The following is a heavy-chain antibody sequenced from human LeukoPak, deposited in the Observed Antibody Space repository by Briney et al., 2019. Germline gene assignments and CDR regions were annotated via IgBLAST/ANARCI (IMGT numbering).Heavy chain of an antibody. Sequence: GASVKVSCKASGYTFTNYGVSWVRQAPGQGLEWMGWISASNGNTNYAQKFQGGVTMTTDTSTSTAYMELRSLRSGDTAVYYCARDRAVVVIAAPAYWGQGTQATVSS. D-gene: IGHD2-15*01. CDR2: ISASNGNT. J-gene: IGHJ4*02. V-gene: IGHV1-18*01. CDR1: GYTFTNYG. CDR3: ARDRAVVVIAAPAY.